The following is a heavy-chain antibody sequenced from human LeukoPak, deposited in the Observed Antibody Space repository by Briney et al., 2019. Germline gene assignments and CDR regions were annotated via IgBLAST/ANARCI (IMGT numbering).Heavy chain of an antibody. Sequence: PSETLSLTCTVSGGSISNKYWSWIRQPPGKGLEWIGYIYYSGSTNYNPSLKSRVTILVGTSKNQFSLKLSSVTAADTAVYYCARGRGPIDYWGQGTLVTVSS. CDR3: ARGRGPIDY. CDR1: GGSISNKY. J-gene: IGHJ4*02. V-gene: IGHV4-59*01. CDR2: IYYSGST. D-gene: IGHD5-12*01.